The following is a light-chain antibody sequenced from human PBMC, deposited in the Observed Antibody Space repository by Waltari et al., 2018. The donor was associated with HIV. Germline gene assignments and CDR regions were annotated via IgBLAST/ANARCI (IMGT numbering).Light chain of an antibody. CDR3: QQYNNWPFT. Sequence: EIVMTQSPATLSVSPGERATLSCRASQSVSSNLAWYQQKPGQAPRLFIYGASTRATGIPARFSGSGSVTEFTLTISSLQSEDFAVYYCQQYNNWPFTFGPGTKVDIK. CDR1: QSVSSN. V-gene: IGKV3-15*01. J-gene: IGKJ3*01. CDR2: GAS.